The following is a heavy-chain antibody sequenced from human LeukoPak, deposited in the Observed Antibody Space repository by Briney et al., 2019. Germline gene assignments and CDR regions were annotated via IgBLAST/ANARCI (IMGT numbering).Heavy chain of an antibody. J-gene: IGHJ6*02. D-gene: IGHD3-10*01. CDR3: ARDLVTMVRGVIIARYYYYGMDV. Sequence: QPGGSLRLSCAASGFTFSSYAMHWVRQAPGKGLEWVAVISYDGSNKYYADSVKGRFTISRGNSKNTLYLQMNSLRAEDTAVYYCARDLVTMVRGVIIARYYYYGMDVWGQGTTVTVSS. CDR2: ISYDGSNK. V-gene: IGHV3-30*04. CDR1: GFTFSSYA.